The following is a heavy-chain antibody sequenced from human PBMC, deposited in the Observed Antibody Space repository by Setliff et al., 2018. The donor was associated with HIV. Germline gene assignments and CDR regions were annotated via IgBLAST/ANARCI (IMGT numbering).Heavy chain of an antibody. CDR2: VDPEDGET. J-gene: IGHJ3*02. Sequence: ASVKVSCKASEYKISDYFMHWVKQAPGKGLEWMGRVDPEDGETMYADNFQGRVTINADTSRDTVFVELSSLTSEDTAVYYCASGSYGATWYGTGGFDMWGQGTMVTVS. CDR1: EYKISDYF. V-gene: IGHV1-69-2*01. CDR3: ASGSYGATWYGTGGFDM. D-gene: IGHD6-13*01.